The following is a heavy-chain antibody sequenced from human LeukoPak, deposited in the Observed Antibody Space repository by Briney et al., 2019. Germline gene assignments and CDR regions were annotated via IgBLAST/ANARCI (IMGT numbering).Heavy chain of an antibody. CDR3: AKKVVVGATSPYSDFQD. J-gene: IGHJ1*01. CDR1: GFTFSSYA. CDR2: ISGSGLTT. Sequence: PGGSLRLSCVASGFTFSSYAMSWVRRAPGKGLDWVSAISGSGLTTHYAGSVKGRFSISRDNSKNTLYLQMNSLRAEDTALYYCAKKVVVGATSPYSDFQDWGQGTLVTVSS. D-gene: IGHD1-26*01. V-gene: IGHV3-23*01.